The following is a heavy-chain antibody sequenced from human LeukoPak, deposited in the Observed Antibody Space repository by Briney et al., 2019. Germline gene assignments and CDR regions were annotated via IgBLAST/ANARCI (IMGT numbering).Heavy chain of an antibody. D-gene: IGHD2-2*02. CDR1: GGSFSGYY. V-gene: IGHV4-34*01. CDR2: INHSGST. Sequence: SETLSLTCAVYGGSFSGYYWSWIRQPPGKGLEWIGEINHSGSTSYNPSLKSRVTISVDTSKNQFSLKLSSVTAADTAVYYCARGDIVVVPAAIHTRPFDYWGQGTLVTVSS. CDR3: ARGDIVVVPAAIHTRPFDY. J-gene: IGHJ4*02.